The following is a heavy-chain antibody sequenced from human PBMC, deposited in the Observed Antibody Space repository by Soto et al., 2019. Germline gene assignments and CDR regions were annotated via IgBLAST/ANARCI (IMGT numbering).Heavy chain of an antibody. CDR2: IWYDGSNK. CDR3: ARETASAIFGVVINLGYYYYGMDV. J-gene: IGHJ6*02. CDR1: GFTFSSYG. Sequence: GGSLRLSCAASGFTFSSYGMHWVRQAPGKGLEWVAVIWYDGSNKYYADSVKGRFTISRDNSKNTLYLQMNSLRAEDTAVYYCARETASAIFGVVINLGYYYYGMDVWGQGTTVTVSS. V-gene: IGHV3-33*01. D-gene: IGHD3-3*01.